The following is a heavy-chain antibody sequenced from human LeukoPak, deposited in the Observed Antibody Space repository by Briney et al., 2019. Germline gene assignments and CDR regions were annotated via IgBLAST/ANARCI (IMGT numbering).Heavy chain of an antibody. J-gene: IGHJ5*02. Sequence: PGGSLRLSCEASGFTLNKYWMHWGRQAPRKGLVWVSRITGDGRDIAYADSVKGRFTVSRDDAKNILFLQMTSLRVEDTAIYYCERDAYTTTSNWLDPWGQGTLVTVSS. CDR3: ERDAYTTTSNWLDP. CDR2: ITGDGRDI. CDR1: GFTLNKYW. D-gene: IGHD4-17*01. V-gene: IGHV3-74*01.